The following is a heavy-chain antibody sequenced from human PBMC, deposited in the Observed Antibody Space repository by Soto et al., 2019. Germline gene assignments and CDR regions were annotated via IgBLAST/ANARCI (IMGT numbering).Heavy chain of an antibody. Sequence: GGSLRLSCAASGFTFSSYWMHWVRQAPGKGLVWVSRINSDGSSTSYADSVKGRFTISRDNAKNTLYLQMNSLRAEDTAVYYCARAPSIYDFWSGYYTKYYGMDVWGQGTTVTVSS. V-gene: IGHV3-74*01. D-gene: IGHD3-3*01. CDR3: ARAPSIYDFWSGYYTKYYGMDV. CDR2: INSDGSST. CDR1: GFTFSSYW. J-gene: IGHJ6*02.